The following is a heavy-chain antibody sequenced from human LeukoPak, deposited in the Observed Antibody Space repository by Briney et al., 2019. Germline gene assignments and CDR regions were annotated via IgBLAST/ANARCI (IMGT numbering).Heavy chain of an antibody. CDR3: ARSSQPYYYESSGSPNWFDP. J-gene: IGHJ5*02. D-gene: IGHD3-22*01. CDR2: IYYSGST. V-gene: IGHV4-59*12. Sequence: PSETLSLTCTVSGGSISSYYWSWIRQPPGKGLEWIGYIYYSGSTNYNPSLKSRVTISVDTSKNQFSLKLSSVTAADTAVYYCARSSQPYYYESSGSPNWFDPWGQGTLVTVSS. CDR1: GGSISSYY.